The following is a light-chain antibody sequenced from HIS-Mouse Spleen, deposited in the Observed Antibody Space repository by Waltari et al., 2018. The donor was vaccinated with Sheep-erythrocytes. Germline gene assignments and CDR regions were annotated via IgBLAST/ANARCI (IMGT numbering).Light chain of an antibody. J-gene: IGLJ3*02. Sequence: QSALTQPASVSGSPGQSITLSCTGTSSDVGSYNLVSWYQQPPGKAPKLMIYEGSKRPSGVSNRFSGSKSGNTASLTISGLQAEDEADYYCCSYAGSSTPWVFGGGTKLTVL. CDR3: CSYAGSSTPWV. CDR2: EGS. CDR1: SSDVGSYNL. V-gene: IGLV2-23*01.